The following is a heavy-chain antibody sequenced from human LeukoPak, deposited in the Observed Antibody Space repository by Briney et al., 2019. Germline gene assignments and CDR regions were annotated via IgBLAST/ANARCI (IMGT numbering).Heavy chain of an antibody. Sequence: SETLSLTCTVSGGSINSYYWSWIRQPPGKGLEWIGYIYYSGNTNYNPSLKSRVTISVDTSKSQFSLKLSSVTAADTAVYYCAITHGDYVLSGAFDIWGQGTMLTVSS. D-gene: IGHD4-17*01. J-gene: IGHJ3*02. V-gene: IGHV4-59*01. CDR3: AITHGDYVLSGAFDI. CDR2: IYYSGNT. CDR1: GGSINSYY.